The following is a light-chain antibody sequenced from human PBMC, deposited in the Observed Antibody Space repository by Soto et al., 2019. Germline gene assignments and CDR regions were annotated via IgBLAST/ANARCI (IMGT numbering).Light chain of an antibody. Sequence: EIVLTQSPATLSLSPGEGATLSCRASQSVGSYLAWFQQKPGQAPRLLIHDASNRATGIPARFSGSGSGTDFTLASSSLDPEPFAVYYCQQRSNSPRTFVQGTKVEIK. V-gene: IGKV3-11*01. CDR1: QSVGSY. CDR3: QQRSNSPRT. CDR2: DAS. J-gene: IGKJ1*01.